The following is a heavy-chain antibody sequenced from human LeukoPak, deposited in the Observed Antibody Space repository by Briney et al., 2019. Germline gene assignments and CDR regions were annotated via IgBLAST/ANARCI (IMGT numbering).Heavy chain of an antibody. J-gene: IGHJ4*02. V-gene: IGHV3-7*01. CDR2: IKKDGSEK. D-gene: IGHD4-23*01. Sequence: QPGGSLRLSCAASGFTFSGYWMSWVRQAPGKGLEWVANIKKDGSEKYYVDSVKGRFTISRDNAKNSLFLQMNSLRAEDTAVYYCARDQAGGPPDYWGQGTLVTVSS. CDR3: ARDQAGGPPDY. CDR1: GFTFSGYW.